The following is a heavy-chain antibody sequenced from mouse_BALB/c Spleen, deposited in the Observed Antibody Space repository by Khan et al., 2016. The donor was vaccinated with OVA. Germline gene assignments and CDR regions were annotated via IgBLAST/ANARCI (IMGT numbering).Heavy chain of an antibody. V-gene: IGHV1-9*01. CDR2: ILPGSGSR. D-gene: IGHD1-1*01. Sequence: VQLQESGAELMKPGASVKISCKATGYTFSSYWLEWVKQRPGHGLEWIGEILPGSGSRNYNEKFKGKATFTADISSKTTYMQLSSLTSEDSAVYYCARVNYGSRDCFDYWGQGTTLTVSS. J-gene: IGHJ2*01. CDR3: ARVNYGSRDCFDY. CDR1: GYTFSSYW.